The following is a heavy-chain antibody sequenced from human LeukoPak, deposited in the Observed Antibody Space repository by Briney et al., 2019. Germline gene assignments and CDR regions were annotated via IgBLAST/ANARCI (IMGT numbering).Heavy chain of an antibody. CDR3: ARELRFLEWSMEYYYGMDV. CDR2: IYYSGST. CDR1: GGSVNSGSYY. V-gene: IGHV4-61*01. D-gene: IGHD3-3*01. Sequence: SETLSLTCTVSGGSVNSGSYYWNWIRQPPGKGLEWIGYIYYSGSTNYNPPLKSRVTISVDTSKNQFSLKLSSVTAADTAVYYCARELRFLEWSMEYYYGMDVWGQGTTVTVSS. J-gene: IGHJ6*02.